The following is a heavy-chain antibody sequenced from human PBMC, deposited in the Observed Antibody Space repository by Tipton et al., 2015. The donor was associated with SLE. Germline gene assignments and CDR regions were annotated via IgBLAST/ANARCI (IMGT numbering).Heavy chain of an antibody. D-gene: IGHD2-2*01. Sequence: TLSLTCTVSGGSISSGNYYWSWIRQPAGKGLEWVGRIYASGSTNYNPSLKSRLTLSLDTSKNLFSLKLASVTAADTAIYYCARDKPSYSCLDYWGQGTLVTVSS. CDR1: GGSISSGNYY. CDR3: ARDKPSYSCLDY. CDR2: IYASGST. J-gene: IGHJ4*02. V-gene: IGHV4-61*02.